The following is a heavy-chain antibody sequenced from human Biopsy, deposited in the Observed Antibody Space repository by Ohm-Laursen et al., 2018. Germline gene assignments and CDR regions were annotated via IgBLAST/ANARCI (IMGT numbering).Heavy chain of an antibody. CDR1: GFSFSDYH. J-gene: IGHJ4*02. Sequence: SLRLSCAASGFSFSDYHMRWIRQAPGRGLEWVSYISGGGTIYYGDSMKGRVTISRDNAKNSLSLQMNSLRAEDTAVYYCARGSDSDYWGQGTLVTVSS. V-gene: IGHV3-11*04. CDR3: ARGSDSDY. CDR2: ISGGGTI.